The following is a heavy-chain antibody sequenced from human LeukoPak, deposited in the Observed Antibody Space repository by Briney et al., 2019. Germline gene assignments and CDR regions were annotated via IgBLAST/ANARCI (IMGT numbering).Heavy chain of an antibody. V-gene: IGHV4-39*07. CDR1: GGSITSSPYH. CDR2: ISHSGGT. J-gene: IGHJ4*01. CDR3: ARSMVTTDRNFDH. Sequence: NPSETLSLTCTVSGGSITSSPYHWAWIRQPPGRGPEWIGTISHSGGTQYNPSLTSRLTISLDASKNQFSLSLNSVTAADTAVFYCARSMVTTDRNFDHWGQGTLVTVSS. D-gene: IGHD2-21*02.